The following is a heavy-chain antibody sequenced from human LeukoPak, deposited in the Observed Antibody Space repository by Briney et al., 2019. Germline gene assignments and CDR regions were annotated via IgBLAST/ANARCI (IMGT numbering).Heavy chain of an antibody. J-gene: IGHJ6*03. D-gene: IGHD3-3*01. CDR2: ISGSGGST. CDR1: GFTVSSNS. V-gene: IGHV3-23*01. Sequence: PGGSLRLSCTVSGFTVSSNSMSWVRQAPGKGLEWVSAISGSGGSTYYADSVKGRFTISRDNSKNTLYLQMNSLRAEDTAVYYCAKGAGYDFWSGYYSDYYYYMDVWGKGTTVTVSS. CDR3: AKGAGYDFWSGYYSDYYYYMDV.